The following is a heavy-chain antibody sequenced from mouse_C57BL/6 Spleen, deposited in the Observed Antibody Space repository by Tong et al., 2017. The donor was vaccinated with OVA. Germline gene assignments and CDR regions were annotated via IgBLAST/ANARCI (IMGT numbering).Heavy chain of an antibody. D-gene: IGHD1-1*01. CDR2: IDPETGGT. CDR1: GYTFTDYE. Sequence: VQLQVSGAELVRPGASVTLSCKASGYTFTDYEMHWVKQTPVHGLEWIGAIDPETGGTAYNQKFKGKAILTADKSSSTAYMELRSLTSEDSAVYYCTRIYYYGSSFAYWGQGTLVTVSA. CDR3: TRIYYYGSSFAY. J-gene: IGHJ3*01. V-gene: IGHV1-15*01.